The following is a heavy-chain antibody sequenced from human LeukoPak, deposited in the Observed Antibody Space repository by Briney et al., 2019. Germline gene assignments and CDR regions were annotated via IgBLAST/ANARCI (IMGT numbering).Heavy chain of an antibody. D-gene: IGHD2-2*01. J-gene: IGHJ6*02. CDR2: INGGNGNA. CDR1: GYTFTSYA. V-gene: IGHV1-3*03. Sequence: GASVKVSRKASGYTFTSYAIHCVRQAPGQRLEWMGWINGGNGNAKYSQEFQGRVTITRDTSANTAYMELSSLRSEDMALYYCARGGSYAMDVWGQGTTVTVAS. CDR3: ARGGSYAMDV.